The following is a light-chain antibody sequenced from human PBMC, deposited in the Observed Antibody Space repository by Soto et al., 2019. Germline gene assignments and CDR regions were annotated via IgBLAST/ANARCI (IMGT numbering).Light chain of an antibody. CDR2: DAS. CDR3: QQRSNWPPSIT. CDR1: QSVSSY. J-gene: IGKJ5*01. Sequence: FTQSPSTLSLHPKPRASLPCRAIQSVSSYLAWYQQKPGQAPRLLIYDASNRATGIPARFSGSGSGTDFTLTISSLEPEDFAVYYCQQRSNWPPSITFGQGTRLEIK. V-gene: IGKV3-11*01.